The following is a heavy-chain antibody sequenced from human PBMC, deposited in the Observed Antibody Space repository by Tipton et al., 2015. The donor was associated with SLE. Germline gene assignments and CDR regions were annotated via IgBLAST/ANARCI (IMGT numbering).Heavy chain of an antibody. D-gene: IGHD3-22*01. CDR1: GFTVSSNY. Sequence: LRLSCAASGFTVSSNYMSWIRQPPGKGLEWIGEINHSGSTNYNPSLKSRVTISVDTSKNQFSLKLSSVTAADTAVYYCARNRIMYYYDSSGYPNWFDPWGQGTLVTVSS. J-gene: IGHJ5*02. CDR3: ARNRIMYYYDSSGYPNWFDP. CDR2: INHSGST. V-gene: IGHV4-34*01.